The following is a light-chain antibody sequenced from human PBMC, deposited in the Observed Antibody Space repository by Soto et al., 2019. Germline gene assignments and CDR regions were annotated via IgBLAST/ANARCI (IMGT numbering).Light chain of an antibody. CDR3: QQYNNWPFT. CDR2: DAS. J-gene: IGKJ3*01. CDR1: QSVSNTY. V-gene: IGKV3D-20*02. Sequence: EIVLTQSPGTLSLSPGERATLSCRASQSVSNTYLAWYQQKPGQAPRLLIYDASSRATGIPDRFSGSGSGTDFTLTISRLEPEDFAVYYCQQYNNWPFTFGPGTKVDIK.